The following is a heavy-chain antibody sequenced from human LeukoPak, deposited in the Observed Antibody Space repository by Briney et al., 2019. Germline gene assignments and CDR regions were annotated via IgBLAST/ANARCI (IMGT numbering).Heavy chain of an antibody. CDR3: ARTQYYYDSSGYYQPHFDY. Sequence: GGSLRLSCAASGFTVSSNYMSWVRQAPGKGLERVSVIYSGGSTYYADSVKGRFTISRDNSKNTLYLQMNSLRAEDTAVYYCARTQYYYDSSGYYQPHFDYWGQGTLVTVSS. CDR1: GFTVSSNY. CDR2: IYSGGST. J-gene: IGHJ4*02. V-gene: IGHV3-66*02. D-gene: IGHD3-22*01.